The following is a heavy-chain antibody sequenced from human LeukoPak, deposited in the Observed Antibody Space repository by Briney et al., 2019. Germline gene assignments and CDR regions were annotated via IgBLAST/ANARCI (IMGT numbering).Heavy chain of an antibody. CDR3: ARHLRITMIVVVITGPMYFDL. CDR1: GGSISSGSYY. CDR2: IYTSGST. J-gene: IGHJ2*01. V-gene: IGHV4-61*02. D-gene: IGHD3-22*01. Sequence: TSETLSLTCTVSGGSISSGSYYWSWIRQPAGKGLEWIGRIYTSGSTNYNPSLKSRVTISVDTSKNQFSLKLSSVTAADTAVYYCARHLRITMIVVVITGPMYFDLWGRGTLVTVSS.